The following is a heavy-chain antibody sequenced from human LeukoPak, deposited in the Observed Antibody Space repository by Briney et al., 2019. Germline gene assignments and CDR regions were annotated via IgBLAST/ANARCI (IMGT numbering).Heavy chain of an antibody. Sequence: GGSLRLSCAASGFTFSSYSMNWVRQAPGKGLEWVSSISSSSSYIYYADSVKGRFTISRDNAKNSLYLQMNSLRAEDTAVYCCARDPLVGATRMYYFDYWGQGTLVTVSS. V-gene: IGHV3-21*01. CDR3: ARDPLVGATRMYYFDY. CDR1: GFTFSSYS. CDR2: ISSSSSYI. J-gene: IGHJ4*02. D-gene: IGHD1-26*01.